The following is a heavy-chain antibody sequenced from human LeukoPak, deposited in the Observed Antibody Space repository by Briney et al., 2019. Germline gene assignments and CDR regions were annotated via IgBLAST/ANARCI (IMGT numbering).Heavy chain of an antibody. CDR1: GYTFTGYY. D-gene: IGHD6-6*01. Sequence: GASVKVSCKASGYTFTGYYMHWVRQAPGQGLEWMGWINPNSGGTNYAQKFQGRVTMTRDTSISTAYMELSRLRSDDTAVYYCARDRGRIAARPDYWGQGTLVTVSS. V-gene: IGHV1-2*02. J-gene: IGHJ4*02. CDR3: ARDRGRIAARPDY. CDR2: INPNSGGT.